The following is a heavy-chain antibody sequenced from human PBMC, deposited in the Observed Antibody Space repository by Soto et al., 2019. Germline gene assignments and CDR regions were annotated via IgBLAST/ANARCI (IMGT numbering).Heavy chain of an antibody. CDR1: GDTFSSYS. Sequence: GASVKVSCKASGDTFSSYSISWVRQAPGQGLEWMGRIIPMVGTPNYAQKFQGRVTFSADKSTSTAYMVLNSLISDDTAVYYCATVGAENSLRAYTYFLAFWGKGPPVP. J-gene: IGHJ4*02. CDR2: IIPMVGTP. CDR3: ATVGAENSLRAYTYFLAF. V-gene: IGHV1-69*08. D-gene: IGHD3-16*01.